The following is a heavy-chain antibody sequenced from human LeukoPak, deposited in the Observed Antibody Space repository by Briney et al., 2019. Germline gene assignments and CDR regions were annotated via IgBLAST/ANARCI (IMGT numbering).Heavy chain of an antibody. CDR1: GGSISSHY. D-gene: IGHD6-6*01. Sequence: SETLSLTCTVSGGSISSHYWSWIRQPPGKELEWIGYIYYSGSTNYNPSLKSRVTISVDTSKNQFSLKLSSVTAADTAVYYCARSIAAFNYYYYYMDVWGKGTTVTVSS. CDR3: ARSIAAFNYYYYYMDV. CDR2: IYYSGST. J-gene: IGHJ6*03. V-gene: IGHV4-59*11.